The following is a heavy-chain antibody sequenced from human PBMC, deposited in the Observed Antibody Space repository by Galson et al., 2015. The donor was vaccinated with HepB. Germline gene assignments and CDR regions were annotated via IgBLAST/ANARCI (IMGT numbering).Heavy chain of an antibody. V-gene: IGHV3-21*01. Sequence: SLRLSCAASGFTFSTYSMDWVRQAPGKGLEWVSSISSSSSYIYYADSVKGRFIISRDNAKNSLYLQMNSLRAEDTAVYYCARDLWRPRDTWIQLWVLYGVDVWGQGTTVTVSS. CDR2: ISSSSSYI. J-gene: IGHJ6*02. CDR1: GFTFSTYS. CDR3: ARDLWRPRDTWIQLWVLYGVDV. D-gene: IGHD5-18*01.